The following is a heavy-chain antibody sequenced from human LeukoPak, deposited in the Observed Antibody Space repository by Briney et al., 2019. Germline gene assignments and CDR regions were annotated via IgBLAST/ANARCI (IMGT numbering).Heavy chain of an antibody. D-gene: IGHD3-16*02. CDR1: GNTFTDYY. CDR2: VDPEDGET. Sequence: ASVKVSCKVSGNTFTDYYMHWVQQAPGKGLEWMGLVDPEDGETIYAEKFQGRVTITADTSTDTAYMELSSLRSEDTAVYYCATSESRELSPGFDYWGQGTLVTVSS. V-gene: IGHV1-69-2*01. CDR3: ATSESRELSPGFDY. J-gene: IGHJ4*02.